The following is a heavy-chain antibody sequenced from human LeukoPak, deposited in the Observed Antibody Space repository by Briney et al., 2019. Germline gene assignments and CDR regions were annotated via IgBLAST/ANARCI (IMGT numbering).Heavy chain of an antibody. CDR3: ARDTGGFDV. D-gene: IGHD2-15*01. CDR2: IHHTGYT. CDR1: AYSISSGYY. Sequence: SETLSLTCSVSAYSISSGYYWGWIRQPPGKGLEWIGSIHHTGYTFYNPSVKSRITISVETSKNQFSLKLSSVTAADTAMYYCARDTGGFDVWGQGAMVTVSS. J-gene: IGHJ3*01. V-gene: IGHV4-38-2*02.